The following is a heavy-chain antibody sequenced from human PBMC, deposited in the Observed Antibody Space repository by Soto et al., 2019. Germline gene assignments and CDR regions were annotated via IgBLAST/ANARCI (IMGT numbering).Heavy chain of an antibody. CDR1: GYSFTSRD. D-gene: IGHD1-26*01. Sequence: ASVKVSCKASGYSFTSRDINWVRQTAGRGLEWMGWMQPSTGRTGYAQKFQGRVTMTRDTSINTAYMELTTLTSDDTAFYYCARGVSAGVDYWGQGTLVTVSS. CDR2: MQPSTGRT. J-gene: IGHJ4*02. CDR3: ARGVSAGVDY. V-gene: IGHV1-8*01.